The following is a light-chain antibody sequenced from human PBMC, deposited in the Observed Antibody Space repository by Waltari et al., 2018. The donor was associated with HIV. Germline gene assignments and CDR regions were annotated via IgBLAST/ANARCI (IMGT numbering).Light chain of an antibody. CDR3: QQSYSTPQLT. J-gene: IGKJ4*01. CDR1: QSISTY. V-gene: IGKV1-39*01. CDR2: DAY. Sequence: DIQMTQSPSSLSASVGDRVTITCRASQSISTYLNWYQQKPGKAPKVLIYDAYSLQSGVPSRFSGSGFGTDFTLTISSLQPEDFATYYCQQSYSTPQLTFGGGTKVEIK.